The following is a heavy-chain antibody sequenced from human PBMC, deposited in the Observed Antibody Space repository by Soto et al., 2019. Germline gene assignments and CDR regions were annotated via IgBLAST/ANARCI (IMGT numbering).Heavy chain of an antibody. V-gene: IGHV4-61*01. Sequence: SETLSLTCTVSSGSVSSGSYYWSWIRQPPGKGLEWIGYIYYSGSTNYNPSLKSRVTISVDTSKNQFSLKLSSVTAADTAVYYCARDGITMVRALQLWFDPWGQGTLVTVSS. J-gene: IGHJ5*02. CDR2: IYYSGST. D-gene: IGHD3-10*01. CDR3: ARDGITMVRALQLWFDP. CDR1: SGSVSSGSYY.